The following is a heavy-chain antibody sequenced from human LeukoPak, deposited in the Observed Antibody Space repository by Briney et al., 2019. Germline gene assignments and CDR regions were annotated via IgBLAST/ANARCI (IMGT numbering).Heavy chain of an antibody. V-gene: IGHV4-4*07. CDR1: GGSIRSYY. J-gene: IGHJ5*02. CDR3: ARDQSGGYNWFAP. Sequence: SETLSLTCTVSGGSIRSYYWSWIRQSAGKGLEWIGRVYSSGSTDYNPSLKSRVTMSVDTSKNQFSLKVTSVTAADTAVYYCARDQSGGYNWFAPWGQGNLVTVSS. D-gene: IGHD6-19*01. CDR2: VYSSGST.